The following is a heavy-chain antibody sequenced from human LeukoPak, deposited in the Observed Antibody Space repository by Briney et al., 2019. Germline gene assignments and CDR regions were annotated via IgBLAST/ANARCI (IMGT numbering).Heavy chain of an antibody. CDR2: ISGSGGST. J-gene: IGHJ4*02. CDR3: ARGIAAAGTDY. D-gene: IGHD6-13*01. Sequence: GGSLRLSCAASGFTFSSYGMSWVRQAPGKGLEWVSAISGSGGSTYYADSVKGRFTISRDNSKNTLYLQMNSLRAEDTAVYYCARGIAAAGTDYWGQGTLVTVSS. V-gene: IGHV3-23*01. CDR1: GFTFSSYG.